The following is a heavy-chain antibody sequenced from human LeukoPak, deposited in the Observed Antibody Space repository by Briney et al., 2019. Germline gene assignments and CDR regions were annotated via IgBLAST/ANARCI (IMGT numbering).Heavy chain of an antibody. CDR2: IYHSGYT. J-gene: IGHJ4*02. Sequence: SETLSLTCNVSGYSISSGYYWAWIRQAPGKGLEWIGSIYHSGYTHYDPSLKGRVTISVDTSKNDFSLKLSSVAAADTAIYYCARDMNPTHYFDYWGQGTLVTVSS. CDR3: ARDMNPTHYFDY. D-gene: IGHD3-16*01. V-gene: IGHV4-38-2*02. CDR1: GYSISSGYY.